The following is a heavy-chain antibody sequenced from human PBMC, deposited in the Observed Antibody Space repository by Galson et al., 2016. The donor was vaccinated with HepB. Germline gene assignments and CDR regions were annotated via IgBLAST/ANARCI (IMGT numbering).Heavy chain of an antibody. V-gene: IGHV3-74*01. CDR1: GFTFSSYW. Sequence: SLRLSCAASGFTFSSYWMHWVRQAPGKGLVWVSRITHDGSGANYADSVKGRFTISRDNAKNTLYLQINSLRVDDTAIYYCARVVATRFDPWGQGTQVTVSP. CDR2: ITHDGSGA. CDR3: ARVVATRFDP. J-gene: IGHJ5*02. D-gene: IGHD2-2*01.